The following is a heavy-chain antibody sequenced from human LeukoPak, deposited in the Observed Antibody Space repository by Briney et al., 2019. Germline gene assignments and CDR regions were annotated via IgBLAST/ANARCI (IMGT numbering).Heavy chain of an antibody. J-gene: IGHJ4*02. Sequence: SETLSLTCAVYGGPFSGYYWSWIRQPPGKGLEWIGEINHSGSTNYNPSLKSRVTISVDTSKNQSSLKLSSVTAADTAVYYCARQGVSGGSYYFDYWGQGTLVTVSS. CDR2: INHSGST. V-gene: IGHV4-34*01. CDR3: ARQGVSGGSYYFDY. D-gene: IGHD1-26*01. CDR1: GGPFSGYY.